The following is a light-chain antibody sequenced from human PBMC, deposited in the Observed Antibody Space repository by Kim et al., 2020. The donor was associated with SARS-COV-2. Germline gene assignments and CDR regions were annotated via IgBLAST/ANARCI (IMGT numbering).Light chain of an antibody. V-gene: IGKV1-27*01. J-gene: IGKJ1*01. CDR2: AAS. CDR1: QDISNY. Sequence: ASVGDRVTIPCRASQDISNYLAWFQLKPGKAPKLLIYAASALQPGVPSRFSGSGSGTYFTLTVTSLQPEDVATYYCQKCDSAPWTFGQGTKVDIK. CDR3: QKCDSAPWT.